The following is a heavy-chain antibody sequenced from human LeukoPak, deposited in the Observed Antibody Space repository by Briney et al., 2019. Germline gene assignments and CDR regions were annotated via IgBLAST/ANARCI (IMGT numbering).Heavy chain of an antibody. V-gene: IGHV1-69*05. CDR2: IIPIFGTA. D-gene: IGHD2-2*02. J-gene: IGHJ6*03. CDR3: ARTVVPAAIVRYYYYYMDV. CDR1: GRTFSSYA. Sequence: VASVKVFCKASGRTFSSYAISWVRQAPGQGLEWMGGIIPIFGTANYAQKFQGRVTITTDESTSTAYMELSSLRSEDTAVYYCARTVVPAAIVRYYYYYMDVWGKGTTVTVSS.